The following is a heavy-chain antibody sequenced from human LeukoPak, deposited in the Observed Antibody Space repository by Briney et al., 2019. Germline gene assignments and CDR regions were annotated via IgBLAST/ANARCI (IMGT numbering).Heavy chain of an antibody. V-gene: IGHV4-34*01. D-gene: IGHD2-2*01. CDR3: ARASRYCSSTSCSRAYYFDY. J-gene: IGHJ4*02. Sequence: PSETLSLTCAVYGGSFSGYYWSWIRQPPGKGLEWIGEINHSGSTNYNPCRHSRVTISVDTSKNQFSLKLSSVTAADTAVYYCARASRYCSSTSCSRAYYFDYWGQGTLVTVSS. CDR2: INHSGST. CDR1: GGSFSGYY.